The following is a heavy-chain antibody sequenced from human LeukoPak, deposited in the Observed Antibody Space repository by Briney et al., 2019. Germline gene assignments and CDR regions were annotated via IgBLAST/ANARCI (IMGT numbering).Heavy chain of an antibody. CDR1: GGSFSGYY. J-gene: IGHJ4*02. Sequence: SETLSLTCAVYGGSFSGYYWSWIRQPPGKGLEWIGEINHSGSTNYNPSLRSRVTISVDTSKNQFSLKLSSVTAADTAVYYCAREVRGGGKFDYWGQGTLVTVSS. D-gene: IGHD2-21*01. V-gene: IGHV4-34*01. CDR3: AREVRGGGKFDY. CDR2: INHSGST.